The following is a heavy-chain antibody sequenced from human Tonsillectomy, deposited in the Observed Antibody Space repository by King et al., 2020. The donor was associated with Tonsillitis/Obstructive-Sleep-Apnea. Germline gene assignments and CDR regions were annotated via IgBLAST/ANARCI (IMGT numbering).Heavy chain of an antibody. CDR2: IYYSGST. J-gene: IGHJ3*01. D-gene: IGHD2-2*01. CDR3: ARRPTALVPAAIRPNFDAFDV. CDR1: GGSISCSRHY. Sequence: QLQESGPGLVKPSETLSLTCTVSGGSISCSRHYWGWIRQPPGRGLEWIGSIYYSGSTYYNPSLKGRVTMSVDTSKNQFSLKLISVTAADTAVYYCARRPTALVPAAIRPNFDAFDVWGQGTMVTVSS. V-gene: IGHV4-39*01.